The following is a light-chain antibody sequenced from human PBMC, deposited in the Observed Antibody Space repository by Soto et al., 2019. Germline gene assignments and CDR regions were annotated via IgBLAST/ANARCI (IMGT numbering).Light chain of an antibody. CDR3: QQYGSSAWT. J-gene: IGKJ1*01. CDR1: QSVSSSY. Sequence: EIVLTQSPGTMSLSPGERATLSCRASQSVSSSYLAWYQQKPGQAPRLLIYGASSRATGIPDRFSGSGSGTDCTLTISRLEPEDFAVYYCQQYGSSAWTLGQGTKVEIK. V-gene: IGKV3-20*01. CDR2: GAS.